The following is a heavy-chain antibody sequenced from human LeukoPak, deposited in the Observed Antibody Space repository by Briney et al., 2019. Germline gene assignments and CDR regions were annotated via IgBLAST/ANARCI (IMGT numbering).Heavy chain of an antibody. CDR1: GFTFSSYV. J-gene: IGHJ6*02. D-gene: IGHD3-10*01. CDR2: ISGSGGST. CDR3: AKSYWTGYGMDV. V-gene: IGHV3-23*01. Sequence: GGSLRLSCAASGFTFSSYVMSWVRQAPGKGLEWVSTISGSGGSTYYADSVKGRFTISRDNSKNTLYLQMNSLRAEDTAVYYCAKSYWTGYGMDVWGQGTTVTVSS.